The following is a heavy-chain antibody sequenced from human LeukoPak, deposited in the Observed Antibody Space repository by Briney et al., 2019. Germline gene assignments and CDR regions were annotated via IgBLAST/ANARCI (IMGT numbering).Heavy chain of an antibody. V-gene: IGHV3-30*01. Sequence: GRSLRLSCAASGFTFSSYAMHWVRQAPGKGLEWVAVISYDGSNKYYADSVKGRFTISRDNSKNTLYLQMNSLRAEDTAVYYCARALTGAVFDYWGQGTLVTASS. CDR2: ISYDGSNK. D-gene: IGHD7-27*01. CDR1: GFTFSSYA. CDR3: ARALTGAVFDY. J-gene: IGHJ4*02.